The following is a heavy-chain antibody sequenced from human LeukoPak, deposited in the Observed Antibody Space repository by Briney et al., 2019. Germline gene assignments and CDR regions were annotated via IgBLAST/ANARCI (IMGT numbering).Heavy chain of an antibody. CDR1: GYTFTGYD. Sequence: GASVKVSCKASGYTFTGYDIHWVRQAPGQGLEWMGWINPNSGDTNYVQKFQGRVTMTRDKFISTAYMEVSSLRSDDTAMYYCARSAVTSNDYWGQGTLVTVSS. CDR2: INPNSGDT. D-gene: IGHD4-17*01. J-gene: IGHJ4*02. CDR3: ARSAVTSNDY. V-gene: IGHV1-2*02.